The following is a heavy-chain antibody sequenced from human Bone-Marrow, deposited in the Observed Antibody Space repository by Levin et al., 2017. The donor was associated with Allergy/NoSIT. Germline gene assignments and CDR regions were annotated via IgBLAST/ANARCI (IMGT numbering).Heavy chain of an antibody. Sequence: PGESLKISCAASGFTFSNNWMSWVRQAPGKGLEWVASIKQDGSEKRYMDSVRGRFTISRDNAKNSLYLQMSGLRDADTAVYYCGRGAGWWDYWGQGTLVTVSS. V-gene: IGHV3-7*01. CDR1: GFTFSNNW. CDR3: GRGAGWWDY. J-gene: IGHJ4*02. D-gene: IGHD2-15*01. CDR2: IKQDGSEK.